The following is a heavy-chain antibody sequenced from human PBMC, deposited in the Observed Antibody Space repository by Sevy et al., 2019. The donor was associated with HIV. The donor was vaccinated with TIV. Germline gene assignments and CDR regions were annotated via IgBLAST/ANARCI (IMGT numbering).Heavy chain of an antibody. Sequence: SETLSLTCTVSGGSISPYYWNWIRQPPGKGLEWIGYMYYSGSTKYNHSFKSRVTISIDTYKKQFSVKLTSVTAADTAVYYCARVGGLTDYGLDVWGQGTTVTVSS. CDR3: ARVGGLTDYGLDV. J-gene: IGHJ6*02. CDR1: GGSISPYY. CDR2: MYYSGST. D-gene: IGHD3-16*01. V-gene: IGHV4-59*01.